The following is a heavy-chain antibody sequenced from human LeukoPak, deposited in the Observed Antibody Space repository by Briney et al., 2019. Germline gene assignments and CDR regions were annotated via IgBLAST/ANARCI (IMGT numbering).Heavy chain of an antibody. Sequence: PGGSLRLPCAASGFTFSSYAMSWVRQAPGEGLEWVSAISGSGGSTYYADSAKGRFTISRDNSKNTLYLQMNSLRAEDTAVYYCAKRGMTTIKEGFDYWGQGTLVTVSS. V-gene: IGHV3-23*01. D-gene: IGHD5-24*01. CDR3: AKRGMTTIKEGFDY. CDR2: ISGSGGST. CDR1: GFTFSSYA. J-gene: IGHJ4*02.